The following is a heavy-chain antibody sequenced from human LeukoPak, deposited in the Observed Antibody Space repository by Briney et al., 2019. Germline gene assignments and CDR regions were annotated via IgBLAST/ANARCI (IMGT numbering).Heavy chain of an antibody. D-gene: IGHD3-22*01. CDR3: ARGYYYDSSGYYYPGD. V-gene: IGHV1-69*13. Sequence: SVKVSCKASGGTFSIYAISWVRQAPGQGLEWMGGIIPIFGTANYAQKFQGRVTITADESTSTAYMELSSLRSEDTAVYYCARGYYYDSSGYYYPGDWGQGTLVTVSS. J-gene: IGHJ4*02. CDR1: GGTFSIYA. CDR2: IIPIFGTA.